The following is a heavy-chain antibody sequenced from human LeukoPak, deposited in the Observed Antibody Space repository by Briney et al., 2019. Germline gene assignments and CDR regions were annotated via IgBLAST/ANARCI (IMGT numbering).Heavy chain of an antibody. J-gene: IGHJ4*02. CDR2: ISYDGSNK. D-gene: IGHD3-10*01. Sequence: GGSLRLSCAASGFTFSSYGMHWVRQAPGKGLEWVAVISYDGSNKYYADSVKGRFTISRDNSRNTLYLQMNSLRAEDTAVYYCARDQGFVTMVRGVIAREYYFDYWGQGTLVTVSS. V-gene: IGHV3-30*03. CDR3: ARDQGFVTMVRGVIAREYYFDY. CDR1: GFTFSSYG.